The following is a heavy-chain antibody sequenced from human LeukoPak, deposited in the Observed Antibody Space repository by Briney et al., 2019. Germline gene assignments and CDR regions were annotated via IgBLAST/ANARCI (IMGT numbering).Heavy chain of an antibody. CDR1: GFTFGDHA. V-gene: IGHV3-49*04. J-gene: IGHJ4*02. D-gene: IGHD1-26*01. Sequence: PGRSLRLSCTASGFTFGDHAMSWVRQAPGKGLEWVGFIRSKAYGGTTEYAASVKGRFTISRDDSKSIAYLQMNSLKAEDTAVYYCTREAGATIGYWGQGTLVTVSS. CDR2: IRSKAYGGTT. CDR3: TREAGATIGY.